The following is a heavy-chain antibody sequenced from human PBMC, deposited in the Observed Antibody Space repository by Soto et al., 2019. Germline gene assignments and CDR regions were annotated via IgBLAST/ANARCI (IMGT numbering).Heavy chain of an antibody. CDR3: TRTVPAASDFFDY. CDR2: IRSKANSYAT. J-gene: IGHJ4*02. Sequence: GSLRLSCAASGFTFSGSAMHWVRQASGKGLEWVGRIRSKANSYATAYAASVKGRFTISRDDSKNTAYLQMNSLKTEDTAVYYCTRTVPAASDFFDYWGQGTLVTVSS. V-gene: IGHV3-73*01. D-gene: IGHD2-2*01. CDR1: GFTFSGSA.